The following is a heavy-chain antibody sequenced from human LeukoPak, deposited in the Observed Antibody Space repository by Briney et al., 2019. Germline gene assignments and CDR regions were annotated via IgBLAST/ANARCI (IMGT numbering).Heavy chain of an antibody. D-gene: IGHD6-19*01. V-gene: IGHV4-31*03. CDR1: GGTISSGGYY. J-gene: IGHJ5*02. CDR3: ARDAPRVAGTGGGFDP. CDR2: FYYGGST. Sequence: SETLSLTCSVSGGTISSGGYYWSWIRQHPGKGLEWIGYFYYGGSTRYNPSLKSRASISVDTSKNQFSLKLSSVTAADTAVYYCARDAPRVAGTGGGFDPWGQGTLVTVSS.